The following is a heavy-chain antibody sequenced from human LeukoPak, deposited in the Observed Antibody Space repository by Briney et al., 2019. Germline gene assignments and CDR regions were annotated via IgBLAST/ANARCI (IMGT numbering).Heavy chain of an antibody. J-gene: IGHJ4*02. Sequence: SETLSLTCTVSGGSINSYYWSCIRQPPGRGLEWIGDIYYSGSTIYNPSLKSRVTISVDTSKNQFSLNLRSVTAADTAVYYCARIDYATFDCWGPGTLVTVSS. V-gene: IGHV4-59*01. D-gene: IGHD3-16*01. CDR3: ARIDYATFDC. CDR1: GGSINSYY. CDR2: IYYSGST.